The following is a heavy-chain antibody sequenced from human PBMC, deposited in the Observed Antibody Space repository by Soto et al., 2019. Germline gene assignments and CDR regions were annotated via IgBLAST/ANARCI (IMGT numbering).Heavy chain of an antibody. CDR2: IYYSGST. Sequence: PWETLYITCTVSGGSISSGGYYWSWIRQHPGKGLEWIGYIYYSGSTYYNPSLKSRVTISVDTSKNQFSLKLSSVTAADTAVYYCASYRLGDREIHYFDYWGQGTLVTVSS. CDR1: GGSISSGGYY. D-gene: IGHD2-21*02. V-gene: IGHV4-31*03. CDR3: ASYRLGDREIHYFDY. J-gene: IGHJ4*02.